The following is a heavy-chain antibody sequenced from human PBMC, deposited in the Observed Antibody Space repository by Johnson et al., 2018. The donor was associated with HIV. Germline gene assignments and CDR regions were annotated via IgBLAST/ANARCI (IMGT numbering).Heavy chain of an antibody. CDR1: GFTFSSYA. CDR2: ISGSGGTA. D-gene: IGHD2-21*02. V-gene: IGHV3-23*04. CDR3: ARDPGNLHCGGDCYPEDAFDL. J-gene: IGHJ3*01. Sequence: VQLVESGGGLLQPGGSLRLSCAASGFTFSSYAMSWVRQAPGQGLEWVSAISGSGGTAYYADSVRGRFTVSRDDSKNPLFLQMNTLRAEDTAVYYCARDPGNLHCGGDCYPEDAFDLWGQGTMVTVSS.